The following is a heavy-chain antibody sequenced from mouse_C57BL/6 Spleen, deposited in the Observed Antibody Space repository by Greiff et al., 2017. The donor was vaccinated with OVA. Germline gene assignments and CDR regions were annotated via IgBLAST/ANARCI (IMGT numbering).Heavy chain of an antibody. CDR2: IDPSDSET. CDR3: ARGDWERGY. J-gene: IGHJ2*01. Sequence: QVQLQPGAELVRPGSSVKLSCKASGYTFTSYWMHWVKQRPIQGLEWIGNIDPSDSETHYNQKFKDKATLTVDKSSSTAYMQLSSLTSEDSAVYYCARGDWERGYWGQGTTLTVSS. V-gene: IGHV1-52*01. CDR1: GYTFTSYW. D-gene: IGHD4-1*01.